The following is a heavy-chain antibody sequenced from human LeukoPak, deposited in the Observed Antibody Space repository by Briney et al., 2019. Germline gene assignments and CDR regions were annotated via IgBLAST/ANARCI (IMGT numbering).Heavy chain of an antibody. CDR2: VNSDGSST. J-gene: IGHJ6*02. Sequence: GGSLRLSCAASGFTFTSYWMHWVRQAPGKRLVWVSRVNSDGSSTTYADSVKGRFTISRDNAKNTLYLQMNSLRAEDTAVYYCARGRYYGMDVWGQGTTVTVSS. V-gene: IGHV3-74*01. CDR3: ARGRYYGMDV. CDR1: GFTFTSYW.